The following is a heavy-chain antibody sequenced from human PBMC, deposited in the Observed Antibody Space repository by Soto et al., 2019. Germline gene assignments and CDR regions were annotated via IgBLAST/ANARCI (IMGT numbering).Heavy chain of an antibody. V-gene: IGHV3-23*01. CDR3: AKDLHKYRNWFDP. CDR2: ISGSGGST. D-gene: IGHD2-2*02. J-gene: IGHJ5*02. CDR1: GVTVNSYA. Sequence: PGGSPRLSCAASGVTVNSYAMSGVRQAPGKGLEWVSTISGSGGSTYYADSVKGRFTISRDNSKNTLYLQMNSLRAEDTAVYYCAKDLHKYRNWFDPWGQGTLVTVSS.